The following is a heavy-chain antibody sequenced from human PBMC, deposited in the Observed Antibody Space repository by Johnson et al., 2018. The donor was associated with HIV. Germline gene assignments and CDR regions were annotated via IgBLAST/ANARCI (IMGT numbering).Heavy chain of an antibody. CDR3: ARGPGGGEDALDI. CDR2: ISYDGSNK. D-gene: IGHD3-16*01. Sequence: QVQLVESGGGVVQPGRSLRLSCAASGFTFSSYGMHWVRQAPGKGLEWVAVISYDGSNKYYADSVKGRFTISRDNSKNTLYLQMNNLRVEDTAVYYCARGPGGGEDALDIWGQGTMVTVSS. J-gene: IGHJ3*02. CDR1: GFTFSSYG. V-gene: IGHV3-30*03.